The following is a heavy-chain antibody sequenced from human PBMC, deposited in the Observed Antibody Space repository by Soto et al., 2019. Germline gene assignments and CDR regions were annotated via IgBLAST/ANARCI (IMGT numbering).Heavy chain of an antibody. CDR3: EGSGT. D-gene: IGHD3-10*01. CDR1: GFTIRNYA. CDR2: IRGSSDRT. V-gene: IGHV3-23*01. J-gene: IGHJ3*01. Sequence: EVQVLESGGDLVQPGGSLRLSCAASGFTIRNYAMSWVRQAPGKALEWVSGIRGSSDRTYYADSVKGRFTISKDTSSNTLYLQTKSLSVEDTAVYHCEGSGTWGQGTMVTVSS.